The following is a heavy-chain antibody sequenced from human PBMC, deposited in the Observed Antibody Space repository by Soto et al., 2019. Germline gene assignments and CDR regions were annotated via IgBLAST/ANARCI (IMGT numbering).Heavy chain of an antibody. CDR2: VDPEDGET. CDR3: ATDPESSSWYGLGGRRGTTTYDYYGMDV. D-gene: IGHD6-13*01. CDR1: GFTFTDYY. V-gene: IGHV1-69-2*01. Sequence: EVQLVESGGGLVKPAGSLRLSCAASGFTFTDYYMHWVQQAPGKGLEWMGLVDPEDGETIYAEKFQGRVTITADTSTDTAYMELSSLRSEDTAVYYCATDPESSSWYGLGGRRGTTTYDYYGMDVWGQGTTVTVSS. J-gene: IGHJ6*02.